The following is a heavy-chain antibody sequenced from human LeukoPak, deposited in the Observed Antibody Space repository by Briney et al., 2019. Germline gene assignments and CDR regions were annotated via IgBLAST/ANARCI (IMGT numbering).Heavy chain of an antibody. CDR1: GGSISSYY. D-gene: IGHD3-22*01. CDR3: ARLQGDYYDSSGYYYVIGWFDP. J-gene: IGHJ5*02. CDR2: IYYSGST. V-gene: IGHV4-59*08. Sequence: SETLSLTCTVSGGSISSYYWSWIRQPPGKGLEWIGYIYYSGSTNYNPSLKSRVTISVDTSKNQFSLKLSSVTAADTAVYYCARLQGDYYDSSGYYYVIGWFDPWGQGTLVTVSS.